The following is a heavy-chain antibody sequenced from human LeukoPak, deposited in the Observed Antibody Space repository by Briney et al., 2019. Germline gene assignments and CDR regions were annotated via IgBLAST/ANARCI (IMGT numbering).Heavy chain of an antibody. CDR3: ARIAILLGDYYGMDV. J-gene: IGHJ6*02. D-gene: IGHD2-15*01. CDR2: IYHSGST. V-gene: IGHV4-4*02. Sequence: SETLSLTCAVSGGPISSSNWWSWVRPPPGKGLEWIGEIYHSGSTNYNPSLKSRVTISVDKSKNQFSPKLSSVTAADTAVYYSARIAILLGDYYGMDVWGQGTTVTVSS. CDR1: GGPISSSNW.